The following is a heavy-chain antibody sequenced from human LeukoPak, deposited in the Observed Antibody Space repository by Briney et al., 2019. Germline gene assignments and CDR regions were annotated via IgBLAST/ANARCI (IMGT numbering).Heavy chain of an antibody. D-gene: IGHD3-22*01. V-gene: IGHV3-11*01. CDR2: ISSSGSTI. J-gene: IGHJ3*02. CDR1: GFTFSDYY. CDR3: AKTTYYYDSSGYYNDAFDI. Sequence: PGGSLRLSCAASGFTFSDYYMSWIRQAPGKGLEWVSNISSSGSTIYYADSVKGRFTISRDNAKNSLYLQMNSLRAEDTAVYYCAKTTYYYDSSGYYNDAFDIWGQGTMVTVSS.